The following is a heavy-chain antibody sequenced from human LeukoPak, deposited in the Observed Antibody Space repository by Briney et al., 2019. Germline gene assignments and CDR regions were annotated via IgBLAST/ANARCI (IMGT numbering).Heavy chain of an antibody. Sequence: GGSLRLSCAASGFTFSSYSMNWVRQAPGKGLEWVSSISSSSSYIYYADSVKGRFTISRDNAKNSLYLQMNSLRAEDTAVYYCAKGGTMIVVVKNWFDPWGQGTLVTVSS. D-gene: IGHD3-22*01. V-gene: IGHV3-21*04. J-gene: IGHJ5*02. CDR1: GFTFSSYS. CDR2: ISSSSSYI. CDR3: AKGGTMIVVVKNWFDP.